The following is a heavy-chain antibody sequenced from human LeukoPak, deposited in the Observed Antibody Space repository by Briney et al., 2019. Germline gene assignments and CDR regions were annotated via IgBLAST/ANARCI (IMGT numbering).Heavy chain of an antibody. CDR2: IWYDGSNK. D-gene: IGHD4-17*01. CDR1: GFTFSNYG. Sequence: GGSLRLSCAAPGFTFSNYGMHWVRQAPGKRQESVAAIWYDGSNKYYGDSVKGRFTISRDNSKNTLYLQMNSLRAEDTAAYYCARAGYGDPHFDFWGQGTLVTVSS. J-gene: IGHJ4*02. CDR3: ARAGYGDPHFDF. V-gene: IGHV3-33*01.